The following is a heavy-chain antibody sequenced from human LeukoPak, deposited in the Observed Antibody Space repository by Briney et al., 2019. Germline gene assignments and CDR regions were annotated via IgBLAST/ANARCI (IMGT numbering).Heavy chain of an antibody. J-gene: IGHJ4*02. D-gene: IGHD6-19*01. CDR3: AREGSVWYQLDY. CDR1: GFTFDDYG. V-gene: IGHV3-20*04. CDR2: INWNGGST. Sequence: GGSLRLSCAASGFTFDDYGMSWVRQAPGKGLEWVSGINWNGGSTTYADSVKGRFTISRDNAKNSLYLQVNSLRADDTALYYCAREGSVWYQLDYWGQGALVTVSS.